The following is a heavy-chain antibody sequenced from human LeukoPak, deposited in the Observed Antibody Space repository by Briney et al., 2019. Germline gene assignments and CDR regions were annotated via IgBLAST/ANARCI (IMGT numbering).Heavy chain of an antibody. Sequence: ASVKVSCKASGYTFTGYYMHWVRQAPGQGLEWMGWINPNSGGTNYAQKFQGRGTMTRDTSISTAYMELSRLRSDDTAVYSCARVVSRYCSSTSCPFDYWCQGTLVTVSS. CDR2: INPNSGGT. J-gene: IGHJ4*02. D-gene: IGHD2-2*01. CDR1: GYTFTGYY. V-gene: IGHV1-2*02. CDR3: ARVVSRYCSSTSCPFDY.